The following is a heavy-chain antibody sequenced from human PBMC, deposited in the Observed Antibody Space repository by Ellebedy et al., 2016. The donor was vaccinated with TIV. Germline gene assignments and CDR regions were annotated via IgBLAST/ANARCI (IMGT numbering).Heavy chain of an antibody. D-gene: IGHD3-22*01. CDR1: GDSISSGSYY. CDR2: IYYDGST. CDR3: ARVGVVGTFNYDY. V-gene: IGHV4-39*01. J-gene: IGHJ4*02. Sequence: SETLSLTCTVSGDSISSGSYYWGWIRQPPGKGLEWIGSIYYDGSTYYNPSLKSRVTIPVDMSKNQFSLKLSSVTAADTAVYYCARVGVVGTFNYDYWGQGTLVTVSS.